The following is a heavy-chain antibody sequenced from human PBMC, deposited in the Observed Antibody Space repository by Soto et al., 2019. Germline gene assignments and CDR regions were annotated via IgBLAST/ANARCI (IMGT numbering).Heavy chain of an antibody. D-gene: IGHD3-10*01. J-gene: IGHJ6*02. Sequence: QVQLVQSGAEVKKPGASVKVSCKASGYTFTSYDINWVRQATGQGLEWMGWMNPNSGNTGYAQKFQGRVTMTRNTSRSTAYMERSSLSSEDTAVYYCARWSRTRVLYGMDVWGQGTTVTVSS. CDR3: ARWSRTRVLYGMDV. CDR1: GYTFTSYD. CDR2: MNPNSGNT. V-gene: IGHV1-8*01.